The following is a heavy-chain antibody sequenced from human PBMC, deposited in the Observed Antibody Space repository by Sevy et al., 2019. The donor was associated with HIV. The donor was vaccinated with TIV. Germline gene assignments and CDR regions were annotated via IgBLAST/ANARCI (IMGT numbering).Heavy chain of an antibody. CDR3: ANSRGGSYRHLDY. Sequence: GGSLRLSCAASGFTFSSYGMHWVRQAPGKGLEWVAFIRYDGSNKYYADSVKGRFTISRDNSKNTLYLQMNSLRAEDTVVYYCANSRGGSYRHLDYWGQGTLVTVSS. J-gene: IGHJ4*02. CDR1: GFTFSSYG. V-gene: IGHV3-30*02. D-gene: IGHD3-16*02. CDR2: IRYDGSNK.